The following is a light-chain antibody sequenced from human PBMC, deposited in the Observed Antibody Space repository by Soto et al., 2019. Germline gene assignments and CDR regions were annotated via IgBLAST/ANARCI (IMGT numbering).Light chain of an antibody. V-gene: IGLV3-21*02. CDR3: QVWDSTSDLRV. J-gene: IGLJ3*02. CDR1: NIGSKS. CDR2: DDD. Sequence: SYELTQPPSVSVAPGQTARITCGGNNIGSKSVHWYQQQPGQAPVLVVYDDDDRPSGIPERFSGSNSGNTATLTISRVEAGDEADYYCQVWDSTSDLRVFGGGTKSPS.